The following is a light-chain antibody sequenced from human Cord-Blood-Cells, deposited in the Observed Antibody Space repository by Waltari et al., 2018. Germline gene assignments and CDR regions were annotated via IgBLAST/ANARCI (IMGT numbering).Light chain of an antibody. CDR1: RSVSSY. V-gene: IGKV3-11*01. Sequence: LVLTQSSATLSLASGERATISCRDSRSVSSYLAWYQQKPGQASTLLIHDASNRATDMPDRFSGSGSGTEFTLTISSREPEDLAVYYCQQRINWPPITFGQGTRLEIK. CDR3: QQRINWPPIT. J-gene: IGKJ5*01. CDR2: DAS.